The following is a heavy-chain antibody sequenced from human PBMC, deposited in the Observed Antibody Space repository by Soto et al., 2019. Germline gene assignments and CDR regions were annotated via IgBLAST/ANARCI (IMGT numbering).Heavy chain of an antibody. CDR1: GFTFSTYS. Sequence: EVQLVESGGGLVKPGGSLRLSCAASGFTFSTYSMNWVRQAPGKGLEWVSSISRDSIFIYYADSVSVRFTISRENAKNSLYLQMNSLRAGGTAVYYCARRLDYGEDYRGPGTLVTGFS. D-gene: IGHD3-16*01. J-gene: IGHJ4*02. V-gene: IGHV3-21*01. CDR3: ARRLDYGEDY. CDR2: ISRDSIFI.